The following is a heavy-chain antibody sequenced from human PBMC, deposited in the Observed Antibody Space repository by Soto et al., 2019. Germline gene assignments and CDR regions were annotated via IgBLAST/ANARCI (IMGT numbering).Heavy chain of an antibody. J-gene: IGHJ4*02. CDR2: VIPMVGMS. V-gene: IGHV1-69*02. CDR3: ATNYGSGRAHFDY. CDR1: GGTFNFYS. D-gene: IGHD3-10*01. Sequence: QVQLVQSGAEVKKPGSSVKVSCTASGGTFNFYSISWVRQAPGQGLEWVGRVIPMVGMSEYAQKFQGRVTITADKATTTAYMNRRRLRSEHTAVYYCATNYGSGRAHFDYGGQGTLVTVSS.